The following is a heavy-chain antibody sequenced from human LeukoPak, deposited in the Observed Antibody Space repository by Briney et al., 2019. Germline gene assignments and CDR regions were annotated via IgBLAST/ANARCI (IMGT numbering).Heavy chain of an antibody. Sequence: SETLSLTCTVSGGSVSSGSYYWSWIRQPPGKGLEWIGYIYYSGSTNYNPSLKSRVTISVDTSKNQFSLKLSSVTAADTAVYYCARHSSGWYARYFQHWGQGTLVTVSS. CDR3: ARHSSGWYARYFQH. CDR2: IYYSGST. V-gene: IGHV4-61*01. J-gene: IGHJ1*01. D-gene: IGHD6-19*01. CDR1: GGSVSSGSYY.